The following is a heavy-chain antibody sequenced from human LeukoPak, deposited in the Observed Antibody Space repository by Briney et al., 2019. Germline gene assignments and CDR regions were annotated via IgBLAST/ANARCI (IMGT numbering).Heavy chain of an antibody. CDR2: ISSSSSYI. J-gene: IGHJ3*02. CDR1: GFTFSSYS. V-gene: IGHV3-21*01. CDR3: ARDTSSFGDYAFDI. Sequence: PGGSLRLSCAASGFTFSSYSMNWVRQAPGKGLEWVSSISSSSSYIYYADSVKGRFTISRDNAKNSLYLQMNSLRAEDTAVYYCARDTSSFGDYAFDIWGQGTMVTVSS. D-gene: IGHD3-3*02.